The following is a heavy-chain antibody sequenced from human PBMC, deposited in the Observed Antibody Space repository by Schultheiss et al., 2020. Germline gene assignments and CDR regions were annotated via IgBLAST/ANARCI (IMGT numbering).Heavy chain of an antibody. CDR3: ARYGGSGFDL. CDR1: GYTFTSYD. Sequence: ASVKVSCKASGYTFTSYDINWVRQATGQGLEWMGWMNPNSGGTNYAQKFQGWVTMTRDTSISTAYMELRSLRSDDTAVYYCARYGGSGFDLWGRGTLVTVSS. J-gene: IGHJ2*01. D-gene: IGHD6-25*01. CDR2: MNPNSGGT. V-gene: IGHV1-2*04.